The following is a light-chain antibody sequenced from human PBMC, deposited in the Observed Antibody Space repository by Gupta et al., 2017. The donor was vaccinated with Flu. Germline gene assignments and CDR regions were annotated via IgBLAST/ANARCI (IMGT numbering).Light chain of an antibody. CDR3: ATWDNNLRGV. V-gene: IGLV1-51*01. J-gene: IGLJ3*02. CDR2: DNN. CDR1: NSNIGNNF. Sequence: QKVTISCSGSNSNIGNNFVSWYQQVPGTAPKLLIYDNNKRPSGIPDRFSGSKSGTSATLGITGRQTGDEAAYYCATWDNNLRGVFGLGTKLTVL.